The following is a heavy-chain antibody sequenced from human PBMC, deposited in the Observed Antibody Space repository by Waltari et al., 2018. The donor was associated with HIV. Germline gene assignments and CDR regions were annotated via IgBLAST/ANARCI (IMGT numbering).Heavy chain of an antibody. CDR1: GFTFKNFV. CDR2: SRGSGGGT. Sequence: EVQLLESGGGLAQPGGSLRLSCTGSGFTFKNFVMTWVRQTPGKGLSGVTASRGSGGGTYYADSVKGRFTISRDGSENTLYLQMNTLKTEDTAVYYCTTLRLRLGELSSQPHFNYWGQGTLVTVSP. J-gene: IGHJ4*02. V-gene: IGHV3-23*01. D-gene: IGHD3-16*02. CDR3: TTLRLRLGELSSQPHFNY.